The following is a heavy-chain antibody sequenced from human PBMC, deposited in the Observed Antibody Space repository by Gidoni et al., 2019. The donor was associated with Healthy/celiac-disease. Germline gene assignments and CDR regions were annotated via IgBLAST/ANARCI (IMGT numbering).Heavy chain of an antibody. D-gene: IGHD2-21*02. V-gene: IGHV3-66*02. J-gene: IGHJ6*02. CDR1: GFTVSSNS. CDR2: IYGVGST. CDR3: ARDRYCGGDCYSEYYGMDV. Sequence: EVQLVESGGGLVQPGGSLRLSCAASGFTVSSNSMSWVRQAPGKGLEWVSVIYGVGSTYYADSVKSRFTISRDNSKNTLYLQMNSLRAEDTAVYYCARDRYCGGDCYSEYYGMDVWGQGTTVTVSS.